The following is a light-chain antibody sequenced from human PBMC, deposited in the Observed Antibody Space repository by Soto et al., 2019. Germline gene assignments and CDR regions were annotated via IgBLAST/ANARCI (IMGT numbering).Light chain of an antibody. Sequence: QSLLAQPASVSGSPGQSVTISCTGTSSDVGAYNSVSWYQQHPDKAPQLMIYKGTQRPSGVSNRFSGSTSGNAASLTISGLQAGDEADYFCCSSSTESTYVLGNRTKVTVL. CDR2: KGT. CDR3: CSSSTESTYV. J-gene: IGLJ1*01. CDR1: SSDVGAYNS. V-gene: IGLV2-23*01.